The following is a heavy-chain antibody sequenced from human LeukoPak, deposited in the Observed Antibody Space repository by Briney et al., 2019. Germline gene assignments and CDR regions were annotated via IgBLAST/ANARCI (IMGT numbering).Heavy chain of an antibody. CDR2: INSDGSST. CDR1: GFTFSIYW. J-gene: IGHJ4*02. D-gene: IGHD4-17*01. CDR3: ARESTEYYFDY. Sequence: PGGSLRLSCAASGFTFSIYWMHWVRQAPGKGLVWVSRINSDGSSTSYADSVKGQFTISRDNAKSTLYLQMNSLRAEDTAVYYCARESTEYYFDYWGQGTLVTVSS. V-gene: IGHV3-74*01.